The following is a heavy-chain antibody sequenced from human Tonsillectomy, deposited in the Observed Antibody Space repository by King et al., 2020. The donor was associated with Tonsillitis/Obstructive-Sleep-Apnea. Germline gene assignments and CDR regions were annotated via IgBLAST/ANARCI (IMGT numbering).Heavy chain of an antibody. CDR2: IYSGGST. D-gene: IGHD1-26*01. V-gene: IGHV3-53*01. J-gene: IGHJ3*02. Sequence: VQLVESGGGLIQPGGSLRLSCAASGFTVSSNYMSWVRQAPGKGLEWVSVIYSGGSTYYADSVKGRFTISRDNSKNTLYLQMNSLRAEDTAVYYCARVNGIVVATGRAFDIWGQGTMVTVSS. CDR3: ARVNGIVVATGRAFDI. CDR1: GFTVSSNY.